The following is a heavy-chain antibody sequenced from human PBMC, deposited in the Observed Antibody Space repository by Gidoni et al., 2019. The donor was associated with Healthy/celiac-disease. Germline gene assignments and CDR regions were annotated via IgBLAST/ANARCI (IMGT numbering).Heavy chain of an antibody. D-gene: IGHD3-3*01. V-gene: IGHV3-7*04. J-gene: IGHJ3*02. CDR1: GLPFRRDW. Sequence: RLVVSGRVFVQPGRSLWFSFAGFGLPFRRDWVGWVRQAPGNGLEWVANINQDGSEKYYVYSEKGLITITNNNTKNSLQQQMNSLRADTTVDYYCGRGRLYGGGEFDIWGQGTMVTVSS. CDR3: GRGRLYGGGEFDI. CDR2: INQDGSEK.